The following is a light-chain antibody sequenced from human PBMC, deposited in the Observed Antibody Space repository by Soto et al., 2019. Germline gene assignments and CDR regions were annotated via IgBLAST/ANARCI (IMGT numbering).Light chain of an antibody. Sequence: QSVLTQPASVSGSPGQSITISCTGTSSDIDDYNYVSWYQQHPGKAPKLMVYDVSYRPSGVSNRFSGSKSGSTASLTISGLQAEDEADYYCGLYTSSSTVVFGGGTKLTVL. CDR2: DVS. CDR3: GLYTSSSTVV. CDR1: SSDIDDYNY. V-gene: IGLV2-14*01. J-gene: IGLJ2*01.